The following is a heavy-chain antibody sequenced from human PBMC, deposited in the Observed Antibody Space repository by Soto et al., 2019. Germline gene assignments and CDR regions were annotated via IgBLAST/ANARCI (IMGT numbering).Heavy chain of an antibody. CDR1: GYSFTSYW. CDR3: ARLNYYDSSEGYYGMDV. CDR2: IDPSDSYT. V-gene: IGHV5-10-1*01. D-gene: IGHD3-22*01. J-gene: IGHJ6*02. Sequence: GESLKISCKGSGYSFTSYWISWVRQMPGKGLEWMGRIDPSDSYTNYSPSFQGHVTISADKSISTAYLQWSSLKASDTAMYYCARLNYYDSSEGYYGMDVWGQGTTVTVSS.